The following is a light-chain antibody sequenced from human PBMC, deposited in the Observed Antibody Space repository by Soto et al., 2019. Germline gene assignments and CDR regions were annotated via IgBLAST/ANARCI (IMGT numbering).Light chain of an antibody. CDR2: DVS. CDR1: SSDVGGYKY. Sequence: QSALTQPASVSGSPGQSITISCTGTSSDVGGYKYVSWYQQHPGKAPKLMIYDVSNRSSGVSNRFSGSKSGNTASLTISGLQAEDEADYYCSSYTSSNTVVFGGGTKLTVL. CDR3: SSYTSSNTVV. V-gene: IGLV2-14*01. J-gene: IGLJ2*01.